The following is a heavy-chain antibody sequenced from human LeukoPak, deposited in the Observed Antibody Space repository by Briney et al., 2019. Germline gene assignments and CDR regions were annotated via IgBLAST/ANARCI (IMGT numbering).Heavy chain of an antibody. CDR2: ISWNSGSI. D-gene: IGHD4-11*01. CDR1: GFTFDDYA. V-gene: IGHV3-9*01. Sequence: GSSLRLSCAASGFTFDDYAMHWVRQAPGKGLEWVSGISWNSGSIGYADSVKGRFTISRDNAKNSLYLQMNSLRAEDTALYYCAKAVTNYFDYWGQGTLVTVSS. CDR3: AKAVTNYFDY. J-gene: IGHJ4*02.